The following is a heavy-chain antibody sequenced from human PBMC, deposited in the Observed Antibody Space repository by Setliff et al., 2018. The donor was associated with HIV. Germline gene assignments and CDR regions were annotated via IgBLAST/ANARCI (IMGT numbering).Heavy chain of an antibody. Sequence: PSETLSLTCTVSGVSISSHCWSWIRQPPGKGLEWIGCIYDSVSAKYNPSLKSRVTMSIDTSKNQFSLKLTSVTAADTAVYYCARGRFVGFDYWGQGTLVTVSS. D-gene: IGHD3-16*02. CDR1: GVSISSHC. CDR2: IYDSVSA. CDR3: ARGRFVGFDY. J-gene: IGHJ4*02. V-gene: IGHV4-59*08.